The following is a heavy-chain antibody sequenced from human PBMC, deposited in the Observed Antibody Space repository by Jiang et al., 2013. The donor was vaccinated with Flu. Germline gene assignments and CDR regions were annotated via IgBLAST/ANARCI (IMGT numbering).Heavy chain of an antibody. J-gene: IGHJ1*01. D-gene: IGHD3-16*01. Sequence: KPTQTLTLTCTFSGFSISTSGMGVGWIRPAPRQGLEWLGFIYWDDDKPKNPYLKSRLTIIKDTSNNQVLLIMTNMDPVDTATYYCAHVTYTTSRTEYFQHWGPGTQVTVSS. CDR2: IYWDDDK. CDR3: AHVTYTTSRTEYFQH. CDR1: GFSISTSGMG. V-gene: IGHV2-5*02.